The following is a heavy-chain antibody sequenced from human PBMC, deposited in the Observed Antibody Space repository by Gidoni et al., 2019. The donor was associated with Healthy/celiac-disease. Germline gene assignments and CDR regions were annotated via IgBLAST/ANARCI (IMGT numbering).Heavy chain of an antibody. Sequence: EVQLVESGGGLVQPGGSLRLSCAASVFTFSSYWMSWVRQAPGRGLEWVANIKQDVSEKYYVASVKGRFTISRDNAKNSLYLQMNSLRAEDTAVYYCARDPPYRSGWYYFDYWGQGTLVTVSS. D-gene: IGHD6-19*01. CDR1: VFTFSSYW. V-gene: IGHV3-7*01. CDR3: ARDPPYRSGWYYFDY. CDR2: IKQDVSEK. J-gene: IGHJ4*02.